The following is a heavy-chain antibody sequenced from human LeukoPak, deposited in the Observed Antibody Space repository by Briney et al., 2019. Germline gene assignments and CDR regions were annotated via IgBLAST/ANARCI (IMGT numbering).Heavy chain of an antibody. V-gene: IGHV1-24*01. D-gene: IGHD6-19*01. CDR3: ATDLGIAVAARSVDY. CDR2: FDPEDGET. Sequence: ASVKVSCKVSGYTLTELSMHWVRQAPGKGLEWMGGFDPEDGETIYAQKFRGRVTMTEDTSTDTAYMELSSLRSEDTAVYYCATDLGIAVAARSVDYWGQGTLVTVSS. J-gene: IGHJ4*02. CDR1: GYTLTELS.